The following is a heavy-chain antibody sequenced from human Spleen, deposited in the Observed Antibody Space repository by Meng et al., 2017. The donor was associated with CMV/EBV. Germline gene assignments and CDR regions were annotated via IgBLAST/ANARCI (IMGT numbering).Heavy chain of an antibody. Sequence: GESLKISCAASGFTFSSYGMHWVRQAPGKGLEWVAFIRYDGSNKYYADSVKGRFTISRDNSKNTLYLQVNSLRVEDTAVYYCARTDPTGYGMDVWGQGTTVTVSS. V-gene: IGHV3-30*02. J-gene: IGHJ6*02. CDR3: ARTDPTGYGMDV. CDR1: GFTFSSYG. D-gene: IGHD1-1*01. CDR2: IRYDGSNK.